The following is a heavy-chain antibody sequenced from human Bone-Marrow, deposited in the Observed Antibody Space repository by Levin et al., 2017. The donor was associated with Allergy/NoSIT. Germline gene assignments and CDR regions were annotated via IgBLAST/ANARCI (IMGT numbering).Heavy chain of an antibody. V-gene: IGHV7-4-1*02. D-gene: IGHD3-3*01. CDR1: GYSISNYA. CDR3: TRDSPGWSASSPPFDY. CDR2: INTNTGDP. Sequence: GASVKVSCKASGYSISNYAMNWVRQVPGQGLEWMGWINTNTGDPTSAQGFTGRFVFSLDTSVSTAYLQISSLRTEDTAVYYCTRDSPGWSASSPPFDYWGQGTLVTVSS. J-gene: IGHJ4*02.